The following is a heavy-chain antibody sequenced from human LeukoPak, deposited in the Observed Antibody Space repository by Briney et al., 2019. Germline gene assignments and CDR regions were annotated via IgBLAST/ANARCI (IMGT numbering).Heavy chain of an antibody. J-gene: IGHJ5*02. D-gene: IGHD1-1*01. CDR2: IYYSGSA. Sequence: PSETLSLTCTVSGGSINNYYWNWIRQPPGKGLEWIGYIYYSGSASYNPSLKSRVTISVDTSKSQFSLKLSSVTTADTAVYYCARDPTVSYNWNDHWFDPWGQGTLVTVSS. CDR1: GGSINNYY. CDR3: ARDPTVSYNWNDHWFDP. V-gene: IGHV4-59*01.